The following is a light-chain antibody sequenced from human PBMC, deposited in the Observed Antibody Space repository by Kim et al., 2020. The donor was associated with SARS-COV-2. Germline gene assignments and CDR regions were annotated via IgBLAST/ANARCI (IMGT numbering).Light chain of an antibody. CDR3: NDRDSNDKGV. V-gene: IGLV3-19*01. Sequence: GQGQTVSSTGEGDSLRNYYATRYQQRPGQAPVLVSYGKNNRPSGIPVRFSGSREGNTASMTSTGTQEGDEADYYCNDRDSNDKGVFGGGTQLTVL. CDR2: GKN. J-gene: IGLJ2*01. CDR1: SLRNYY.